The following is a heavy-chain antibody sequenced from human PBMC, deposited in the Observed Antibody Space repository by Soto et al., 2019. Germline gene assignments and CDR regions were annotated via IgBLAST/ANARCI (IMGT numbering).Heavy chain of an antibody. D-gene: IGHD3-22*01. Sequence: GASVKVSCKASGGTFSSYAISWVRQAPGQGLEWMGWISAYNGNTNYAQKLQGRVTMTTDTSTSTAYMELRSLRSDDTAVYYCAIDYDSSGYQDDAFDIWGQGTMVTVSS. CDR3: AIDYDSSGYQDDAFDI. CDR1: GGTFSSYA. V-gene: IGHV1-18*01. CDR2: ISAYNGNT. J-gene: IGHJ3*02.